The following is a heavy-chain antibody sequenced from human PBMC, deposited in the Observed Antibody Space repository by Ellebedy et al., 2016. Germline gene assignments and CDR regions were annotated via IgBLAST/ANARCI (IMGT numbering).Heavy chain of an antibody. D-gene: IGHD3-3*01. J-gene: IGHJ4*02. V-gene: IGHV3-33*01. CDR2: IGNDGVNK. CDR3: ARRLECGELTLDC. CDR1: GFTVSRYG. Sequence: GGSLRLXXAASGFTVSRYGMHWVRQAPGKGLEWVAIIGNDGVNKDYAESVKGRFTISRDNSKNTLYLQMNILRGEDTAVYYCARRLECGELTLDCWGQGTLVTVSS.